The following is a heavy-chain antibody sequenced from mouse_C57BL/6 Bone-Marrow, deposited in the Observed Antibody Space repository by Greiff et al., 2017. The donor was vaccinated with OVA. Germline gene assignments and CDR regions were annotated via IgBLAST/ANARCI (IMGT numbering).Heavy chain of an antibody. CDR2: ISDGGSYT. Sequence: EVKLVESGGGLVKPGGSLKLSCAASGFTFSSYAMSWVRQTPEKRLEWVATISDGGSYTYYPDNVKGRFTISRDNAKNNLYLQMSHLKSEDTAMYYCASGRGTSWFAYWGQGTLVTVSA. V-gene: IGHV5-4*03. J-gene: IGHJ3*01. CDR3: ASGRGTSWFAY. CDR1: GFTFSSYA.